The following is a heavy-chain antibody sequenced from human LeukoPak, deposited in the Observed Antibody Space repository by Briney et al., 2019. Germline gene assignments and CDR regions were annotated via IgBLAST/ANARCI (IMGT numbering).Heavy chain of an antibody. CDR3: ARDSGSYHAIDY. D-gene: IGHD1-26*01. J-gene: IGHJ4*02. CDR2: ISSSSSYI. V-gene: IGHV3-21*01. CDR1: GFTFSSYS. Sequence: GGSLRLSCAASGFTFSSYSMNWVRQAPGKGLEWVSSISSSSSYIYYADSVKGRITISRDNAKNSLYLQMNSLRAEDTAVYYCARDSGSYHAIDYWGQGTLVTVSS.